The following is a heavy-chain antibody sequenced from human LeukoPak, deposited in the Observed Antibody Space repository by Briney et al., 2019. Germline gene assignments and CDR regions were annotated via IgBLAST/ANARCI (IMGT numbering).Heavy chain of an antibody. CDR1: GYSISSGYY. V-gene: IGHV4-61*01. CDR2: IYYSGST. CDR3: ARDLDY. J-gene: IGHJ4*02. Sequence: SETLSLTCTVSGYSISSGYYWSWIRQPPGKGLEWIGYIYYSGSTNYNPSLKSRVTISVDTSKNQFSLKLSSVTAADTAVYYCARDLDYWGQGTLVTVSS.